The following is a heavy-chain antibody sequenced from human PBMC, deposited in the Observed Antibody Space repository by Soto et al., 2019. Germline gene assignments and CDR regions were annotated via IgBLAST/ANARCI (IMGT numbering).Heavy chain of an antibody. V-gene: IGHV4-30-4*01. CDR3: SSSSTYYYYYGMDV. Sequence: QVQLQESGPGLVKPSQTLSLTCTVSGGSISSGDYYWSWIRQPPGKGLEWIGYIYYSGSTYYNPSLKSRVTIAVDTSKTQFSLKLSSVTSADTAVYYCSSSSTYYYYYGMDVWGKGTKVTVSS. CDR1: GGSISSGDYY. D-gene: IGHD2-2*01. J-gene: IGHJ6*04. CDR2: IYYSGST.